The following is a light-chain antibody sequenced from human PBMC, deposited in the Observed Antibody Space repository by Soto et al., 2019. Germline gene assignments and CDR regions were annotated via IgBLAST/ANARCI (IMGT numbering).Light chain of an antibody. Sequence: QSALTQPPSASGTPGQRVTISCSGSSSNIGNNYVYWYQHLPGTAPKLLIYSNNQRPSGVPDRFSASKSGSSASLAISGLRSEDEAHYSCATWDASLNALYVFGTGTKVTVL. CDR2: SNN. CDR1: SSNIGNNY. V-gene: IGLV1-47*02. J-gene: IGLJ1*01. CDR3: ATWDASLNALYV.